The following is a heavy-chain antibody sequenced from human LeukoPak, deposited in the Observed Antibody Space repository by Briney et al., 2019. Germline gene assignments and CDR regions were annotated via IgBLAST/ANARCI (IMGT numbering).Heavy chain of an antibody. J-gene: IGHJ4*02. Sequence: SETLSLTCTVSGGSISSYYWSWIRQPPGKGLEWIGYIYYSGSTNYNPSLKSRVTISVDTSKNQFSLKLSSVTAADTAVYYCARSRIVVVSQDYYFDYWGQGTLVTVSS. CDR3: ARSRIVVVSQDYYFDY. V-gene: IGHV4-59*01. CDR2: IYYSGST. D-gene: IGHD3-22*01. CDR1: GGSISSYY.